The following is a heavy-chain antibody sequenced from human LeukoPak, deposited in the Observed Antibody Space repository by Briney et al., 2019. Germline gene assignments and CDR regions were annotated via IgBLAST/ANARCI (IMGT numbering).Heavy chain of an antibody. CDR3: ARDQGCGGSCYELGY. CDR2: IYTSGST. J-gene: IGHJ4*02. V-gene: IGHV4-61*02. CDR1: GGSISSGSYY. Sequence: PSETLSLTCTVSGGSISSGSYYWSWIRQPAGKGLEWIGRIYTSGSTNYNPSLKSRVTISVDTSKNQFSLKLSSVTAADTAVHYCARDQGCGGSCYELGYWGQGTLVTVSS. D-gene: IGHD2-15*01.